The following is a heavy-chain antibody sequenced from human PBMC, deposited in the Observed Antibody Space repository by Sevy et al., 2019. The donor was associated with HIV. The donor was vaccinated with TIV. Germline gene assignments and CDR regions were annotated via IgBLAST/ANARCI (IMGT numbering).Heavy chain of an antibody. Sequence: GESLKISCAASGFSFSSYSVSWVRQAPGKGLEWVASIGSSNSYIYYADSVKGRFTISRDNAKNSLFLHMNTLRAEDTAVYYCARSYSSSWYILYYFEYWGQVTPVTVSS. CDR1: GFSFSSYS. V-gene: IGHV3-21*01. D-gene: IGHD6-13*01. CDR2: IGSSNSYI. CDR3: ARSYSSSWYILYYFEY. J-gene: IGHJ4*02.